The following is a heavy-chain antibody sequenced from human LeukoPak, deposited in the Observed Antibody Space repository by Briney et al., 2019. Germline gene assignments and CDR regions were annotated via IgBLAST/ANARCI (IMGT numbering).Heavy chain of an antibody. V-gene: IGHV1-18*01. CDR3: ARLPRSFDAFDI. CDR2: ISAYNGNT. Sequence: ASVKVSCKASGYTFTSYGISWVRQAPGQGLEWMGWISAYNGNTNYAQKLQGRVTMTTDTSTSTVYMELSSLRSEDTAVYYCARLPRSFDAFDIWGQGTMVTVSS. J-gene: IGHJ3*02. CDR1: GYTFTSYG. D-gene: IGHD3-10*01.